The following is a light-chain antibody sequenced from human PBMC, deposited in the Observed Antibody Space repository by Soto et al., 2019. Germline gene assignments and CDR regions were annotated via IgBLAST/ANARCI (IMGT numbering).Light chain of an antibody. V-gene: IGLV2-14*01. J-gene: IGLJ1*01. CDR2: QVS. Sequence: QSVLTQPASVSGSPGQSITISCTGTSSDVGGYYYVSWYQHHPGKAPKLMIYQVSNRPSGVSNRFSGSKSGNTASLTICGLQAEDEADYYCSSYTSSNTFYVFGTGTKV. CDR1: SSDVGGYYY. CDR3: SSYTSSNTFYV.